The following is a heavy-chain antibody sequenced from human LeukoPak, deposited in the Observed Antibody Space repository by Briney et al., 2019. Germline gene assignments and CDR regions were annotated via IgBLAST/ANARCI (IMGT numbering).Heavy chain of an antibody. D-gene: IGHD5-12*01. CDR1: GGSISSGRYY. V-gene: IGHV4-61*02. CDR2: IYTSGST. Sequence: PSQTLSLTCTVSGGSISSGRYYWSWIRQPAGKGLEWIGRIYTSGSTNYNPSLKSRVTISVDTSKNQFSLKLSSVTAADTAVYYCARDGDSGSDYWGQGTLVTVSS. J-gene: IGHJ4*02. CDR3: ARDGDSGSDY.